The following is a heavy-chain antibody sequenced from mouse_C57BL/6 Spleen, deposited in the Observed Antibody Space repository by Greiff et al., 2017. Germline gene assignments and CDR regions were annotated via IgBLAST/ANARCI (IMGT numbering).Heavy chain of an antibody. D-gene: IGHD1-1*01. Sequence: VQLQQSGPGLVQPSQSLFITCTVSGFSLTSYGVHWVRQSPGKGLEWLGVIWSGGSTDYNAAFISRLSISKDNSKSQVFFKMNSLQADDTAIYYCARYYYGSNAMDYWGQGTSVTVSS. CDR3: ARYYYGSNAMDY. CDR1: GFSLTSYG. CDR2: IWSGGST. V-gene: IGHV2-2*01. J-gene: IGHJ4*01.